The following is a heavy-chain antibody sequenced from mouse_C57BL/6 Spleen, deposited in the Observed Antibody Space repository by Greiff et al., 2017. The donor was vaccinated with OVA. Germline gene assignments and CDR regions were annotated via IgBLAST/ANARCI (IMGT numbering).Heavy chain of an antibody. V-gene: IGHV3-6*01. J-gene: IGHJ4*01. Sequence: ESGPGLVKPSQSLSLTCSVTGYSITSGYYWNWIRQFPGNKLEWMGYISYDGSNNYNPSLKNRISITRDTSKNQFFLKLNSVTTEDTATYYCARGGYGNLNYYAMDYWGQGTSVTVSS. CDR2: ISYDGSN. CDR3: ARGGYGNLNYYAMDY. D-gene: IGHD2-10*02. CDR1: GYSITSGYY.